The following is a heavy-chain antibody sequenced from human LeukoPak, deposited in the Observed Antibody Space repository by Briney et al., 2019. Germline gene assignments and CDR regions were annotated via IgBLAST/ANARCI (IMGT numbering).Heavy chain of an antibody. Sequence: GGSLRLSCAASGFLLSSYEMNWVRQAPGKGLEWVSSISTSSTYIYYADSVKGRFTISRDNAKNSLYLQMNSLRAEDTAVYYCARDPPFIIGTTFFDYWGQGTLVTVSS. V-gene: IGHV3-21*01. CDR1: GFLLSSYE. J-gene: IGHJ4*02. CDR2: ISTSSTYI. D-gene: IGHD1-20*01. CDR3: ARDPPFIIGTTFFDY.